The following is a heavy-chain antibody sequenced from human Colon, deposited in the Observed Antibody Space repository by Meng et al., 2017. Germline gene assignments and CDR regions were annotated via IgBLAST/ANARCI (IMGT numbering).Heavy chain of an antibody. CDR2: IYYSGST. J-gene: IGHJ5*02. CDR1: GGSVSSGSYY. CDR3: ARNYGP. Sequence: QVQLQESGPGLVRPSETLSLTCTVSGGSVSSGSYYWSWIRQPPGKGLXWIGYIYYSGSTNYNPSLKSRVTISVDTSKNQFSLKLSSVTAADTAVYYCARNYGPWAKGTLVTVSS. D-gene: IGHD4-17*01. V-gene: IGHV4-61*01.